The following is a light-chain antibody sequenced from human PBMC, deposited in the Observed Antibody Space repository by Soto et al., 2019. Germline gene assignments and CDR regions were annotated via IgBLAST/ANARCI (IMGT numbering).Light chain of an antibody. Sequence: EIVMTLSPATLSVSPGERATLSCRASQSVSSNLAWYQQKPGQAPRLLIYGASTRATGIPARFSGSASGTEFTLTISSLQSEDFAVYYCQQYNNWPNTFGQGTKLEIK. J-gene: IGKJ2*01. CDR3: QQYNNWPNT. V-gene: IGKV3-15*01. CDR1: QSVSSN. CDR2: GAS.